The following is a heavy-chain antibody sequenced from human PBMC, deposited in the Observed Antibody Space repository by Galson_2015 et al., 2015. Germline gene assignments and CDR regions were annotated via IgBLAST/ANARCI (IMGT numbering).Heavy chain of an antibody. CDR2: ISYDGGNT. D-gene: IGHD3-22*01. J-gene: IGHJ6*02. Sequence: SLRLSCAASGFTFSSYPMHWVRQAPGKGLEWVAVISYDGGNTHYADSVKGRFTIARDISRNTLYLQMNSLRADDTAVYYCARDTYYDSTGYLFDYYYGMDVWGQGTTVTVSS. CDR3: ARDTYYDSTGYLFDYYYGMDV. V-gene: IGHV3-30-3*01. CDR1: GFTFSSYP.